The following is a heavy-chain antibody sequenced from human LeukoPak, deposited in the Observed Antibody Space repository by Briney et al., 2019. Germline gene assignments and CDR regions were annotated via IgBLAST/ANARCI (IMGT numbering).Heavy chain of an antibody. CDR3: ARDFLGDDFWSGSGYYYMDV. D-gene: IGHD3-3*01. CDR1: GGSISSYY. V-gene: IGHV4-4*07. J-gene: IGHJ6*03. Sequence: SETLSLTCTVSGGSISSYYWSWIRQPAGKGLEWIGRIYTSGSTNYNPSLKSRVTMSVDTSKNQFSLKLSSVTAADTAVYYCARDFLGDDFWSGSGYYYMDVWGKGTTVTVSS. CDR2: IYTSGST.